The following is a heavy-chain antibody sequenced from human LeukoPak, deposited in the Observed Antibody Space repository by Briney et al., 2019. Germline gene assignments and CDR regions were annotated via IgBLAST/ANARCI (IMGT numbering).Heavy chain of an antibody. D-gene: IGHD3-10*01. J-gene: IGHJ4*02. V-gene: IGHV4-34*01. CDR2: INHSGST. CDR3: ARKSRGVKGRTSYYFDY. CDR1: GGSFSGYY. Sequence: PSETLSLTCAVYGGSFSGYYWSWIRQPPGKGLEWIGEINHSGSTNYNPSLKSRVTISVDTSKNQFSLKLSPVTAADTAVYYCARKSRGVKGRTSYYFDYWGQGTLVTVSS.